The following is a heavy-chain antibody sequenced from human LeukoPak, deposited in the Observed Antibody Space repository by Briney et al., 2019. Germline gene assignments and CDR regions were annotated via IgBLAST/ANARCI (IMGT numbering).Heavy chain of an antibody. CDR1: GYTFTSYD. Sequence: GASVKVSCKASGYTFTSYDINWVRQATGQGLEWMGWMNPNSGNTGYAQKFQGRVTMTRNTSISTAYMELSSPRSEDTAVYYCAIAVAGNGYYYYGMDVWGQGTTVTVSS. D-gene: IGHD6-19*01. V-gene: IGHV1-8*01. CDR3: AIAVAGNGYYYYGMDV. J-gene: IGHJ6*02. CDR2: MNPNSGNT.